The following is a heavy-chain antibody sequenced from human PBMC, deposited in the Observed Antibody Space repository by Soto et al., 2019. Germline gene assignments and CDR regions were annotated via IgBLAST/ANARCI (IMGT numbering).Heavy chain of an antibody. J-gene: IGHJ4*02. CDR3: ARSPPYCSGGSCYSEWYFDY. CDR2: IGTAGDT. Sequence: EVQLVESGGGLVQPGGSLRLSCAASGFTFSSYDMHWVRQATGKGLEWVSAIGTAGDTYYPGSVKGRFTISRENAKNSLYLQMNSLRAGDTAVYYCARSPPYCSGGSCYSEWYFDYWGQGTLVTVSS. D-gene: IGHD2-15*01. V-gene: IGHV3-13*01. CDR1: GFTFSSYD.